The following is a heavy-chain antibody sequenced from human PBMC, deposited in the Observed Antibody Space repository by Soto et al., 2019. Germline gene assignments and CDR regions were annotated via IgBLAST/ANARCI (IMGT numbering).Heavy chain of an antibody. CDR1: GGSFSAYY. Sequence: PSETLSLTCAVYGGSFSAYYWGWIRQPPGKGLEWIGEINHSGGTSYDPSLKSRVTISVDTSKSQFSLKLTSVTAADRAVYYCARGSVDTVDSSGFYEYWGKGTPVTVSS. D-gene: IGHD3-22*01. CDR3: ARGSVDTVDSSGFYEY. J-gene: IGHJ4*02. CDR2: INHSGGT. V-gene: IGHV4-34*01.